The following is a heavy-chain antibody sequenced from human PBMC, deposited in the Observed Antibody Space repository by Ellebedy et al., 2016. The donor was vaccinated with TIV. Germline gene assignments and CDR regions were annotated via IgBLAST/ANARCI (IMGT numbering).Heavy chain of an antibody. J-gene: IGHJ4*02. CDR3: ARIISSGAY. V-gene: IGHV3-74*01. D-gene: IGHD6-19*01. CDR2: INSDGMST. Sequence: GESLKISCAASGFSFSTYWMHCGRQAAGKGLVWVSRINSDGMSTTYADCVKGRFTISRDKAKNTLYLQRNSLRVEDTAVYYCARIISSGAYWGQGTLVTASS. CDR1: GFSFSTYW.